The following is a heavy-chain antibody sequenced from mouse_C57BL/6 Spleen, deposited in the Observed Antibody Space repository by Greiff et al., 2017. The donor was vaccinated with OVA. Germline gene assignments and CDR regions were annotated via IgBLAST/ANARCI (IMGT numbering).Heavy chain of an antibody. CDR1: GYSFTGYY. CDR2: INPSTGGT. J-gene: IGHJ2*01. Sequence: EVQVVESGPELVKPGASVKISCKASGYSFTGYYMNWVKQSPEKSLEWIGEINPSTGGTTYTQKFKAKATFTVDKSSRTDYMQLKSLTSEDSAVYYCAKELHYFDYWGQGTTLTVSS. V-gene: IGHV1-42*01. CDR3: AKELHYFDY.